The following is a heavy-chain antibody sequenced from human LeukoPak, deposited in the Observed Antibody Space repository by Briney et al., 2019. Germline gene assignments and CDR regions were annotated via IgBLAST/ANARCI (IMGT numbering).Heavy chain of an antibody. CDR1: GGTFSSYA. D-gene: IGHD6-13*01. Sequence: GASVKVSCKASGGTFSSYAISWVRQAPGQGLEWMGRIIPILGIANYAQTFQGRVTITADKSTSTAYMELSSLRSEDTAVYYCASSSWYSTSWFDPWGQGTLVTVSS. CDR2: IIPILGIA. CDR3: ASSSWYSTSWFDP. J-gene: IGHJ5*02. V-gene: IGHV1-69*04.